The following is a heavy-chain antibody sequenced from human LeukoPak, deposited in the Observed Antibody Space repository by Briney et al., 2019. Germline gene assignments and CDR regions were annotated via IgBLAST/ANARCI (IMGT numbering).Heavy chain of an antibody. CDR1: GFTFSSYA. Sequence: GGSLRLSCAASGFTFSSYAMSWVRQAPGKGLEWVSAISGSGGSTYYADSVKGRFTISRDNSKNTLYLQMNSLRAEDTAVYYCAKGSLPYNWNEGFDYWGQGTLVTVSS. V-gene: IGHV3-23*01. J-gene: IGHJ4*02. CDR3: AKGSLPYNWNEGFDY. CDR2: ISGSGGST. D-gene: IGHD1-1*01.